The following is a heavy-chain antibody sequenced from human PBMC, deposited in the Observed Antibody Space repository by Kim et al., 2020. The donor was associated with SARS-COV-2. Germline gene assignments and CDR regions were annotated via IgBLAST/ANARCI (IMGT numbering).Heavy chain of an antibody. CDR3: ARARVYYYDSSGYHYYFDY. CDR1: GFTVSSNY. V-gene: IGHV3-53*01. CDR2: IYSGGST. Sequence: GGSLRLSCAASGFTVSSNYMSWVRQAPGKGLEWVSVIYSGGSTYYADSVKGRFTISRDNSKNTLYLQMNSLRAEDTAVYYCARARVYYYDSSGYHYYFDYWGQGTLVTVSS. J-gene: IGHJ4*02. D-gene: IGHD3-22*01.